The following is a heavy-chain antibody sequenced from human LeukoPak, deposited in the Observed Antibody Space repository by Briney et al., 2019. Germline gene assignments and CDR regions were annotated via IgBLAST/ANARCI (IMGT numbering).Heavy chain of an antibody. CDR2: IYYSGST. V-gene: IGHV4-59*12. CDR1: GGSISSYY. Sequence: SETLSLTCTVSGGSISSYYWSWIRQPPGKGLEWIGYIYYSGSTNYNPSLKSRVTISVDTSKNQFSLKLSSVTAADTAVYYCARDPGDYWGQGTLVTVSS. CDR3: ARDPGDY. J-gene: IGHJ4*02.